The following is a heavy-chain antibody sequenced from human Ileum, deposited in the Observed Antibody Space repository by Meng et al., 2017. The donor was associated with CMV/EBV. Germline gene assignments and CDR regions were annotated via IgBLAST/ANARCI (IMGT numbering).Heavy chain of an antibody. CDR2: TAYRSKWDY. Sequence: QLQQSGPGLVTPSQTLSLTCAISGDSVSTNNVAWNWIRQSPLRGLEWLGRTAYRSKWDYEYSVSVKSRITISPDTSKNQFSLQLRSVTPEDTAVYYCARESELLRFDHWGQGTLVTVSS. J-gene: IGHJ4*02. V-gene: IGHV6-1*01. CDR1: GDSVSTNNVA. D-gene: IGHD6-6*01. CDR3: ARESELLRFDH.